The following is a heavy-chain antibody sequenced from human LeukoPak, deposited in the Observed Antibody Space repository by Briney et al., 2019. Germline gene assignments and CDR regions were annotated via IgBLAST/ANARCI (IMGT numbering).Heavy chain of an antibody. J-gene: IGHJ6*03. CDR2: IIPIFGTA. CDR1: DRTFTTYA. V-gene: IGHV1-69*05. CDR3: ARGRGKVGATKLGYYYYYMDV. D-gene: IGHD1-26*01. Sequence: SVNVSCKPSDRTFTTYATSWVRQAPGQGLEWMGGIIPIFGTANYAQKFEGRVTITTDESTGTAYMELSSLRSEDTAVYYCARGRGKVGATKLGYYYYYMDVCGKGTTVTVSS.